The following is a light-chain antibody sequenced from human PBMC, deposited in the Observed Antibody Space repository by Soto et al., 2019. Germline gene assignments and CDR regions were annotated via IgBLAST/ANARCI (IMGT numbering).Light chain of an antibody. CDR1: QSVLYSSNNKNY. CDR2: WAS. Sequence: DIVMTQSPDSLAVSLGERATINCKSSQSVLYSSNNKNYLAWYQQKPGQTPKLLIYWASTRESGVPDRFSGSGSGTDFTLTISILQAEDVAVYYCQQSYSTPYTFGQGTKLEIK. CDR3: QQSYSTPYT. J-gene: IGKJ2*01. V-gene: IGKV4-1*01.